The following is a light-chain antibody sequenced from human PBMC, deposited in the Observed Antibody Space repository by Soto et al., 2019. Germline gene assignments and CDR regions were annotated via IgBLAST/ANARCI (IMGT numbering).Light chain of an antibody. CDR1: QSVSRNY. V-gene: IGKV3-20*01. CDR3: QQYGSTPLT. CDR2: GAS. J-gene: IGKJ4*01. Sequence: EIVLTQSPGTLSLSPGGRATLSCRASQSVSRNYVAWYQQKPGQSPRLLIYGASNRASGIPDRFSGSASGAGFTLSIARLEPEDFAMYYCQQYGSTPLTFGGGTKVEI.